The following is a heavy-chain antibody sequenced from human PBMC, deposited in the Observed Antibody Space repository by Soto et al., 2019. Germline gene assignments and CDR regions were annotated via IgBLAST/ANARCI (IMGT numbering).Heavy chain of an antibody. CDR3: ASSISPSSDYYDSSGYSQNDY. D-gene: IGHD3-22*01. J-gene: IGHJ4*02. CDR1: GGSFIGYY. Sequence: SDSLSLSCAVCGGSFIGYYWSWIRQPPGKGLEWIGEINHSGSTNYNPSLKSRVTISVDTSKNQFSLKLSSVTAADTAVYYCASSISPSSDYYDSSGYSQNDYWGQGTLVTVSS. V-gene: IGHV4-34*01. CDR2: INHSGST.